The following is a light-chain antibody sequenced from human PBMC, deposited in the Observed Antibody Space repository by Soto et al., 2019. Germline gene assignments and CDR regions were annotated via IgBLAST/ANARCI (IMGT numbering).Light chain of an antibody. Sequence: DVVLTQSPLSLPVTLGQPASISCRSSQSLIHSDGDTYLNWFQQRPGQSPRRLIYKVSDRDSGVPGRLTGSGSGTDFTLKISRVEAEDVGVYYCMQGTHWPWTFGQGTEVEIK. CDR2: KVS. CDR3: MQGTHWPWT. CDR1: QSLIHSDGDTY. J-gene: IGKJ1*01. V-gene: IGKV2-30*02.